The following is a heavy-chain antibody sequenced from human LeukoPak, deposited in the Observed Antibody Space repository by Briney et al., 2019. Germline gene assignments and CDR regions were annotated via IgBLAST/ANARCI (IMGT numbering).Heavy chain of an antibody. V-gene: IGHV3-64D*06. CDR3: ARDRYCTNGVCPVYYYYGMDV. J-gene: IGHJ6*02. CDR1: GFTFSSYA. CDR2: ISSNGGST. D-gene: IGHD2-8*01. Sequence: GGSLRLSCSASGFTFSSYAMHWVRQAPGKGLEYVSAISSNGGSTYYADSVKGRFTISRDNSKNTLYLQMSSLRADDTAVYYCARDRYCTNGVCPVYYYYGMDVWGQGTTVTVSS.